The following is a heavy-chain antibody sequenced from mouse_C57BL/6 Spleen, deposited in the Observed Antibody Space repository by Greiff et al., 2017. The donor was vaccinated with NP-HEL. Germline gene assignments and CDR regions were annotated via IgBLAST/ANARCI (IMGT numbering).Heavy chain of an antibody. V-gene: IGHV1-26*01. CDR2: INPNNGGT. D-gene: IGHD1-1*01. CDR1: GYTFTDYY. Sequence: VQLQQSGPELVKPGASVKISCKASGYTFTDYYMNWVKQSHGKSLEWIGDINPNNGGTSYNQKFKGKATLTVDKSSSTAYMELRSLTSEDSAVYYCASITTVVAYYFDYWGQGTTLTVSS. J-gene: IGHJ2*01. CDR3: ASITTVVAYYFDY.